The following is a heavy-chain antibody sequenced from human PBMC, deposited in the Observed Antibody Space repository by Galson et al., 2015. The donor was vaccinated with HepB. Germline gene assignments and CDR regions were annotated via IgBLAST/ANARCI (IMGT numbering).Heavy chain of an antibody. CDR3: ARAFTPEYCGGDCFTFDY. CDR2: IIPILGIA. V-gene: IGHV1-69*02. D-gene: IGHD2-21*02. CDR1: GGTFSSYT. Sequence: SVKVSCKASGGTFSSYTISWVRRAPGQGLEWMGRIIPILGIANYAQKFQGRVTITADKSTSTAYMELSSLRSEDTAVYYCARAFTPEYCGGDCFTFDYWGQGTLVTVSS. J-gene: IGHJ4*02.